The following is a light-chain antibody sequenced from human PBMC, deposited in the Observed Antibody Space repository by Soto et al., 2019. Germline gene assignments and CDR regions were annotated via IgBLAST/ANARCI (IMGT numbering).Light chain of an antibody. CDR3: QQRSDWPST. CDR2: DAS. V-gene: IGKV3-11*01. Sequence: EIVLTQSPATLSLSPGERATLSCRASRSVTGYLAWYQQKPGQAPRLLIYDASSRATGIPARFSGSGSGTDFTLTITGLEPEDFAGYYCQQRSDWPSTFGGGTKVEI. CDR1: RSVTGY. J-gene: IGKJ4*01.